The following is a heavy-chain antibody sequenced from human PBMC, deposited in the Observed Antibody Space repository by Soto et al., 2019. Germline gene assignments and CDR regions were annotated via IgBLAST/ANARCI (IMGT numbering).Heavy chain of an antibody. V-gene: IGHV4-39*01. CDR3: ARLSRDLRYYDYVWGSYRYPYYLDY. D-gene: IGHD3-16*02. Sequence: SETLSLTCTVSGGSISSSSYYWGWIRQPPGKGLEWIGSIYYSGSTYYNPSLKSRVTISVDTSKNQFSLKLSSVTAADTAVYYCARLSRDLRYYDYVWGSYRYPYYLDYWGQGTLVTVSS. J-gene: IGHJ4*02. CDR1: GGSISSSSYY. CDR2: IYYSGST.